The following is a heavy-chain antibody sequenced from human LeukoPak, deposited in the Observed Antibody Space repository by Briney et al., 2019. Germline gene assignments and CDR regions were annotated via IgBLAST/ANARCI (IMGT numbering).Heavy chain of an antibody. CDR3: AREAMVVTPPFAY. D-gene: IGHD4/OR15-4a*01. CDR2: IIPIFGTA. V-gene: IGHV1-69*05. Sequence: SVKVSCKASGGTFSSYAISWVRQAPGQGLEWMGRIIPIFGTANYAQKVQGRVTITTDESTSAAYLQLSGLRAEDTAVYYCAREAMVVTPPFAYWGQETLLAVPS. J-gene: IGHJ4*02. CDR1: GGTFSSYA.